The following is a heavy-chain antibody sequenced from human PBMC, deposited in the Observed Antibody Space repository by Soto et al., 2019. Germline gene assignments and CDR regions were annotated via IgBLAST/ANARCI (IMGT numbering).Heavy chain of an antibody. J-gene: IGHJ5*01. Sequence: EVQLLESGGGLVQPGGSLRLSCEASGFTFSYYGLTWVRHAPGRGLELVSSIGRRGDATFYAVSVRGRFSISRDTSKNTVTLQMERLSGEDTARYYCARDSGFFEVADSDDSWGHGTQVTVSS. CDR3: ARDSGFFEVADSDDS. CDR2: IGRRGDAT. D-gene: IGHD6-19*01. CDR1: GFTFSYYG. V-gene: IGHV3-23*01.